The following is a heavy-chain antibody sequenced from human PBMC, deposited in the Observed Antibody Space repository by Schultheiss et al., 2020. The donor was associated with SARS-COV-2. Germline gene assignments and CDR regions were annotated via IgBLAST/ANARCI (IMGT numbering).Heavy chain of an antibody. CDR3: LTRHCESGSCYFRDH. CDR1: GFTFSSYA. CDR2: ISGYGGGT. J-gene: IGHJ4*02. V-gene: IGHV3-23*01. Sequence: GESLKISCAASGFTFSSYAMSWVRQAPGKGLEWVSVISGYGGGTYYTDSVKGRFTISRDNSKNTLFLQMNSLRAEDKAVYYCLTRHCESGSCYFRDHWGQGTLVTVSS. D-gene: IGHD3-22*01.